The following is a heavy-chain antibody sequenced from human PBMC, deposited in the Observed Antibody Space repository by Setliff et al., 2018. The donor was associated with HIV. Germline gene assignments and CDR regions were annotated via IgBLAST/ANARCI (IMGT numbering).Heavy chain of an antibody. CDR2: IIPIFGTA. D-gene: IGHD6-19*01. J-gene: IGHJ3*02. V-gene: IGHV1-69*05. Sequence: SVKVSCKASGGTFSSYAISWVRQAPGQGLEWMGGIIPIFGTANYAQKFQGRVTITTDESTSTAYMELSSLRSEDTAVYYYARGEGSIAVAGIDERYAFDIWGQGTMVTVSS. CDR1: GGTFSSYA. CDR3: ARGEGSIAVAGIDERYAFDI.